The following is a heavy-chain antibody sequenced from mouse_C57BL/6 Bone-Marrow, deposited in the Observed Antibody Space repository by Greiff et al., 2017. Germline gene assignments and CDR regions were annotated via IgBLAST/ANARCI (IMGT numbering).Heavy chain of an antibody. CDR2: ISDGGSYT. CDR1: GFTFSSYA. V-gene: IGHV5-4*01. J-gene: IGHJ2*01. Sequence: EVKLVESGGGLVKPGGSLKLSCAASGFTFSSYAMSWVRQTPEKRLEWVATISDGGSYTYYPDNVKGRFTISRDNAKNNLYLQMSHLKSEDTAMYYCARELYDYFDYWGQGTTLTVSS. CDR3: ARELYDYFDY. D-gene: IGHD2-3*01.